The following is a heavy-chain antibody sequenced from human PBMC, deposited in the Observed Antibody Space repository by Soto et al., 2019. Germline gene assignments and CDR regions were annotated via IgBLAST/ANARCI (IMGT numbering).Heavy chain of an antibody. CDR3: ARGGSSWARFDY. CDR2: IMLIFGRA. CDR1: GGTFRRYV. Sequence: QVQLVQSGAEVKKPGSSVKVSCKASGGTFRRYVISWVRQSPGQGLEWMGGIMLIFGRANYAQKFQGRVSITAEESTNTVYMELSSLTSEDTAVYYCARGGSSWARFDYWGQGSLVTVSS. J-gene: IGHJ4*02. D-gene: IGHD6-13*01. V-gene: IGHV1-69*01.